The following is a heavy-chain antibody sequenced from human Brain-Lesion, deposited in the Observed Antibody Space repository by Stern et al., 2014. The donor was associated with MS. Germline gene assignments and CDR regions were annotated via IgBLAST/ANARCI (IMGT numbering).Heavy chain of an antibody. J-gene: IGHJ6*02. CDR2: VIPSFVHT. Sequence: VQLVQSGAEVKKPGASVKVSCKTSGDTLSSFGISWVRQAPGQGLEWMGGVIPSFVHTNYAEKFQGRVTIIADESTSTAYMELSSLRSEDTAVYYCARDNYDNGMDVWGQGTTVTVSS. CDR3: ARDNYDNGMDV. V-gene: IGHV1-69*01. CDR1: GDTLSSFG.